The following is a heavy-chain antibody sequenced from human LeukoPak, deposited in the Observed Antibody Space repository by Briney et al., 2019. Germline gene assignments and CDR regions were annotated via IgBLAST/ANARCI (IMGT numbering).Heavy chain of an antibody. J-gene: IGHJ4*02. V-gene: IGHV4-4*07. CDR1: GGSINSYY. CDR3: GRQGYTASYFLDY. D-gene: IGHD1-26*01. Sequence: SETLSLTCTVSGGSINSYYWGWVRQPGGKGLAWIGRIYTNTGTTNYSPSLKGRLTMSVDTSKNQFSLNLRSVTAADTAVYYCGRQGYTASYFLDYWSQGTLVTVSS. CDR2: IYTNTGTT.